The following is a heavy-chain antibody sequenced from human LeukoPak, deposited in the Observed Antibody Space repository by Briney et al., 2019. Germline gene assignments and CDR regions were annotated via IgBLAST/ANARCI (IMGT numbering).Heavy chain of an antibody. CDR2: MTGTGGST. V-gene: IGHV3-23*01. CDR1: GFTFSSYA. Sequence: GGSLRLSCAASGFTFSSYAMSWVRRAPGKGLEWVSAMTGTGGSTYYADSVKGRFTISRDNSKNTLYLQMNSLGAEDTAVYYCARYNNYPDYWGQGTLVTVSS. D-gene: IGHD4-11*01. CDR3: ARYNNYPDY. J-gene: IGHJ4*02.